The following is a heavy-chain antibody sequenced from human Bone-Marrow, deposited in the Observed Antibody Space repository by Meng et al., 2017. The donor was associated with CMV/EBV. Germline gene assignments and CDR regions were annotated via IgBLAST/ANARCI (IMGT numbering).Heavy chain of an antibody. Sequence: ASVKVSCKASAYTFITYNMNWVRQAPGQGLEWMGIINPSRGTRNYAQKFQDRVTMTRDTSTSTVYMELSSLRSEDTAVYYCARNHVVGAGPPSLDYWGQGTLVTVYS. CDR2: INPSRGTR. D-gene: IGHD2-15*01. CDR1: AYTFITYN. J-gene: IGHJ4*02. CDR3: ARNHVVGAGPPSLDY. V-gene: IGHV1-46*01.